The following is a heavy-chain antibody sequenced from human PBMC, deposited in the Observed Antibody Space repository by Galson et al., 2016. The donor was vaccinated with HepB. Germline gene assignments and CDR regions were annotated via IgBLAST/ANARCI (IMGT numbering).Heavy chain of an antibody. V-gene: IGHV1-18*04. J-gene: IGHJ6*03. D-gene: IGHD2-2*01. CDR2: ISVYNGNT. Sequence: SVKVSCKASGYTFSSFGITWVRQAPGQGLEWMGWISVYNGNTDYAQNLQGRVTMTRDTSTSIAYMELRSLRSDDTAVYYCAREGRYCRGANCYDGYFYSYMDVWGKGTTVTVSS. CDR3: AREGRYCRGANCYDGYFYSYMDV. CDR1: GYTFSSFG.